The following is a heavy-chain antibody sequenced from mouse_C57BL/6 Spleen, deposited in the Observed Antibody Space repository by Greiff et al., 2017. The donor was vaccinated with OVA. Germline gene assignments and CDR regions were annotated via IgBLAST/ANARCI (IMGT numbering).Heavy chain of an antibody. CDR1: GYTFTSYW. J-gene: IGHJ2*01. CDR3: AYYGSSSDCDY. V-gene: IGHV1-64*01. CDR2: IHPNSGST. Sequence: QVQLQQPGAELVKPGASVKLSCKASGYTFTSYWMHWVKQRPGQGLEWIGMIHPNSGSTNYNEKFKSKATLTVDKSSSTAYMQLSSLTSEDSAVYYWAYYGSSSDCDYWGQGTTLTVSA. D-gene: IGHD1-1*01.